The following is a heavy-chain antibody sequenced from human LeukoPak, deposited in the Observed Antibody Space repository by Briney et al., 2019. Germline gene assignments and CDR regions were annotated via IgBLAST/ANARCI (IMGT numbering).Heavy chain of an antibody. J-gene: IGHJ4*02. CDR3: ARPRAYGDYGSYYFDY. CDR1: GGSISSSNW. V-gene: IGHV4-4*02. D-gene: IGHD4-17*01. Sequence: PSETLSLTCAVSGGSISSSNWWNWVRQPPGKGLEWIGQIYHSGSTNYNPSLKTRVTISVDKSKSQFSLNLTSVTAADTAVYYCARPRAYGDYGSYYFDYWGQGTLVTVSS. CDR2: IYHSGST.